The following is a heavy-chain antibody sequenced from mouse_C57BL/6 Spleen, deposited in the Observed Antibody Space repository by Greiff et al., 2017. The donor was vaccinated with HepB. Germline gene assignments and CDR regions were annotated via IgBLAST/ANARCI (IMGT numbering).Heavy chain of an antibody. CDR2: ISNGGGST. CDR1: GFTFSDYY. D-gene: IGHD1-1*01. V-gene: IGHV5-12*01. J-gene: IGHJ4*01. Sequence: EVMLVESGGGLVQPGGSLKLSCAASGFTFSDYYMYWVRQTPEKRLEWVAYISNGGGSTYYPDTVKGRFTISRDNAKNTLYLQMSRLKSEDTAMYYCASGPYYYGSSYVDYAMDYWGQGTSVTVSS. CDR3: ASGPYYYGSSYVDYAMDY.